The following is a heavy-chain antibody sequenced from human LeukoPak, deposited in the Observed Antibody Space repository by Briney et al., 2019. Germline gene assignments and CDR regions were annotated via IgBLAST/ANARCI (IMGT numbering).Heavy chain of an antibody. J-gene: IGHJ4*02. V-gene: IGHV1-18*01. CDR1: GYTFTSYG. CDR3: ARAFLSNYYDSSGYSRYFDY. D-gene: IGHD3-22*01. Sequence: GASVKVSCKASGYTFTSYGISWVRQAPGQGLEWMGWISAYNGNTNYAQKLQGRVTMTTDTSTSTAYMELSSLRSEDTAVYYCARAFLSNYYDSSGYSRYFDYWGQGTLVTVSS. CDR2: ISAYNGNT.